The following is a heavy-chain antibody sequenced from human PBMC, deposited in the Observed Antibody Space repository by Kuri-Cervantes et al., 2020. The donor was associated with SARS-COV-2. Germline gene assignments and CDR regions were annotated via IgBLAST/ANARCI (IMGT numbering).Heavy chain of an antibody. D-gene: IGHD4-23*01. CDR2: ISPKSGGT. CDR3: ARGCSRYYRGNFFAS. Sequence: ASVKVSCKTSGYTFSGYYIHWVRQAPGQGLEWMGRISPKSGGTNNAQKFRGRATLTRDTSISTAYMELDRLTSDDTAVYYCARGCSRYYRGNFFASWGQGTLVTVSS. CDR1: GYTFSGYY. J-gene: IGHJ4*02. V-gene: IGHV1-2*06.